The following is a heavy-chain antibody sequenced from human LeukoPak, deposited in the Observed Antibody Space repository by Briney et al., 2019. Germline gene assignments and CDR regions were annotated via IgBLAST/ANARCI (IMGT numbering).Heavy chain of an antibody. CDR2: TIPIFGTA. Sequence: ASVKVSCKASGGTFSSYAISWVRQAPGQGLEWMGGTIPIFGTANYAQKFQGRVTITADESTSTAYMELSSLRSEDTAVYYCARPNGSGSYLKSYYYYMDVWGKGTTVTVSS. V-gene: IGHV1-69*01. J-gene: IGHJ6*03. CDR3: ARPNGSGSYLKSYYYYMDV. D-gene: IGHD3-10*01. CDR1: GGTFSSYA.